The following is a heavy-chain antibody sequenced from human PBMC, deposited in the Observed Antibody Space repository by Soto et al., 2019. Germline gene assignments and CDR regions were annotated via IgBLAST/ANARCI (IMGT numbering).Heavy chain of an antibody. CDR3: ARGRSWFDYYYDSSGEGFDY. V-gene: IGHV1-8*01. CDR2: MNPNSGNT. CDR1: GYTFTSYD. D-gene: IGHD3-22*01. J-gene: IGHJ4*02. Sequence: ASVKVSCKASGYTFTSYDINWVRQATGQRLERIGRMNPNSGNTGYAQKFQGRVTMTRNTSISTSYMELSSLRSEDTAVYYCARGRSWFDYYYDSSGEGFDYWGQGTLVTVSS.